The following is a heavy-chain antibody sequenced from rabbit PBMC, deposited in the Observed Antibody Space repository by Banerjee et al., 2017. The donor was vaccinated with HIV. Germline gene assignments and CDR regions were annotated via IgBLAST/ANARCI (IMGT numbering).Heavy chain of an antibody. CDR2: IYAGSGSA. V-gene: IGHV1S45*01. Sequence: QEQLEESGGGLVQPEGSLTLTCTASGFSFSSNYWISWVRQAPGKGLEWIACIYAGSGSAYYASWAKGRFTISKTSSTTVTLRMTSLTAADTATYFCARNYIGYGAPTTRLHLWGQGTLVTVS. CDR3: ARNYIGYGAPTTRLHL. J-gene: IGHJ3*01. CDR1: GFSFSSNYW. D-gene: IGHD6-1*01.